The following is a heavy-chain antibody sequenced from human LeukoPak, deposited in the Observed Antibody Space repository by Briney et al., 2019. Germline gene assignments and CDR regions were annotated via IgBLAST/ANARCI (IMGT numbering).Heavy chain of an antibody. J-gene: IGHJ4*02. CDR1: GFTFSNYA. CDR3: GRDRRSGGSGSLDF. Sequence: GGSLRLSCAASGFTFSNYAMHWVRQAPDKGLDWVAIISYDGSDRFYADSVKGRFTISRDSSKNTLYLQMNSLRAEDTAVYYCGRDRRSGGSGSLDFWGQGALVTVSS. D-gene: IGHD1-26*01. CDR2: ISYDGSDR. V-gene: IGHV3-30-3*01.